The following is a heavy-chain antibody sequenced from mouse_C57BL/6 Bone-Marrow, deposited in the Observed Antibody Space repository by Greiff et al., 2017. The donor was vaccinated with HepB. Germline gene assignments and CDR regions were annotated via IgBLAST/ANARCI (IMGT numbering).Heavy chain of an antibody. V-gene: IGHV1-39*01. CDR3: AKPITTVVEGAMDY. Sequence: VQLQQSGPELVKPGASVKISCKASGYSFTDYNMNWVKQSNGKSLEWIGVINPNYGTTSYNQKFKGKATLTVDQSSSTAYMQLNSLTSEDSAVYYCAKPITTVVEGAMDYWGQGTSVTVSS. D-gene: IGHD1-1*01. J-gene: IGHJ4*01. CDR1: GYSFTDYN. CDR2: INPNYGTT.